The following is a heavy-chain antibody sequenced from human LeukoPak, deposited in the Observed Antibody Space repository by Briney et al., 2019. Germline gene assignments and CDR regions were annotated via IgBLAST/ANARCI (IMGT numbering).Heavy chain of an antibody. CDR2: INQDGSEK. J-gene: IGHJ4*02. CDR3: AKVDSYNSGWLDY. CDR1: GFTFSSHW. D-gene: IGHD6-19*01. Sequence: PGGSLRLSCAASGFTFSSHWMSWVRQAPGKGLEWVANINQDGSEKYYVDSVKGRFTISRDNAKTSLYLQMSSLRAEDTAIYYCAKVDSYNSGWLDYWGQGTLVTVSS. V-gene: IGHV3-7*04.